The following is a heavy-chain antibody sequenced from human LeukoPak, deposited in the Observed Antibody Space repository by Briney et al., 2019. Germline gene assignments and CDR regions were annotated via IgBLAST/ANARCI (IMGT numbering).Heavy chain of an antibody. Sequence: GASVKVSCKASGYTFTSYYMHWVRQAPGQGLEWMGIINPSGGSTSYAQKFQGRVTITRNTSISTAYMELSSLRSEDTAVYYCAKDPRIQLAAEYYFDYWGQGTLVTVSS. CDR3: AKDPRIQLAAEYYFDY. CDR2: INPSGGST. D-gene: IGHD5-18*01. V-gene: IGHV1-46*01. J-gene: IGHJ4*02. CDR1: GYTFTSYY.